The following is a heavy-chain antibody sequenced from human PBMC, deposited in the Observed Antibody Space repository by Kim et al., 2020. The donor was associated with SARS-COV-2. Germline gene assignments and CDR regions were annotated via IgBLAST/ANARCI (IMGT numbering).Heavy chain of an antibody. CDR1: DGSINSGFYY. V-gene: IGHV4-39*01. CDR2: VYDTGSD. Sequence: SETLSLTCSASDGSINSGFYYWGWIRQSPGRRLEWIGSVYDTGSDYYNPSLKSRVTISVDTSKNSFSLKLRSMTAADTAIYYCTRLRPVSGNYHRANFDYWGQGILVTVSS. CDR3: TRLRPVSGNYHRANFDY. D-gene: IGHD3-16*02. J-gene: IGHJ4*02.